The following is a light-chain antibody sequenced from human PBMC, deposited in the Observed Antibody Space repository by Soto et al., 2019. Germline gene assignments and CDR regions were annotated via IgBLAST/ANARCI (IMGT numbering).Light chain of an antibody. J-gene: IGLJ1*01. Sequence: QPVLTQPPSVSGAPGQRVTISCTGNSSNLGAGYDVHWYQQLPGTAPKLLIYYNNQRPSGVPDRFSGSKSGTSASLAISGLQSEDESDYYCAAWDDTLKRYVFGTGTKVTVL. CDR3: AAWDDTLKRYV. V-gene: IGLV1-40*01. CDR1: SSNLGAGYD. CDR2: YNN.